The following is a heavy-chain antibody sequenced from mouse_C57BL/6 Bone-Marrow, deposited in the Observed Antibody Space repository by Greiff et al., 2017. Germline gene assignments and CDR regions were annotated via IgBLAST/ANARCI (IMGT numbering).Heavy chain of an antibody. CDR1: GFTFSSYA. D-gene: IGHD1-1*01. J-gene: IGHJ3*01. CDR2: ISSGGDYI. V-gene: IGHV5-9-1*02. CDR3: TRGGLLRYAY. Sequence: DVKLVESGEGLVKPGGSLKLSCAASGFTFSSYAMSWVRQTPEKRLEWVAYISSGGDYIYYADTVKGRFTISRDNARNTLYLQMSSLKSEDTAMYYCTRGGLLRYAYWGQGTLVTVSA.